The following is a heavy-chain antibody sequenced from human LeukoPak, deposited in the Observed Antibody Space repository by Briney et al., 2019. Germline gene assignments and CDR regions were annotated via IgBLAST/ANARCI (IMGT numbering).Heavy chain of an antibody. V-gene: IGHV1-18*01. D-gene: IGHD5-24*01. CDR1: GYTFTSYG. CDR2: ISAYNGNT. Sequence: ASVKVSCRASGYTFTSYGISWVRQAPGQGLEWMGWISAYNGNTNYAQKLQGRVTMTTDTSTSTAYMELRSLRSDDTAVYYCASVEMATFNFDYWGQGTLVTVSS. CDR3: ASVEMATFNFDY. J-gene: IGHJ4*02.